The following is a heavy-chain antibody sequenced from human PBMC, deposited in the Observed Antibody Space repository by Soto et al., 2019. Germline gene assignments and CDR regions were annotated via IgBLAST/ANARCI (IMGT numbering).Heavy chain of an antibody. CDR1: GYTFTTYA. Sequence: QVQLVQSGAEVKKPGASVKVSCKASGYTFTTYAMLWVRQAPGQGLEWMGWINAGNGNTKYSQNFQGRVTITRDTSASTAYMELSSLRSEDTAVYYCTRMSWGYSYGYDWYFDLWGRGTLVTGSS. CDR2: INAGNGNT. CDR3: TRMSWGYSYGYDWYFDL. D-gene: IGHD5-18*01. J-gene: IGHJ2*01. V-gene: IGHV1-3*01.